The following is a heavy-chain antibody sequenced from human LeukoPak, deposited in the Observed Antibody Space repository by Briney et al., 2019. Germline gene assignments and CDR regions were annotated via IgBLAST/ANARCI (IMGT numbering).Heavy chain of an antibody. D-gene: IGHD3/OR15-3a*01. CDR1: GFTFDEYA. CDR3: AKVGIFGLVTYYFDY. V-gene: IGHV3-9*01. J-gene: IGHJ4*02. CDR2: ISWNSGLT. Sequence: PGGSLRLSCAVSGFTFDEYAMHWVRQAPGKGLEWVSGISWNSGLTDYADSVKGRFTISRDNAKNSLYLQMNSLKAEDTAFYYCAKVGIFGLVTYYFDYWGQGTLVTVSS.